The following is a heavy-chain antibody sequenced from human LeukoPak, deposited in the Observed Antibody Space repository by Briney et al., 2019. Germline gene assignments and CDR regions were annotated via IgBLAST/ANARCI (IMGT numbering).Heavy chain of an antibody. Sequence: SETLSLTGAGYGVSLSGYYWSWIRRRPGKGLEWIGEINHSGSTNYNPSLKSRVTISVDTSKNQFSLKLSSVTAADTAVYYCARLSQQQLAPPIDYWGQGTLVTVSS. J-gene: IGHJ4*02. CDR2: INHSGST. D-gene: IGHD6-13*01. V-gene: IGHV4-34*01. CDR3: ARLSQQQLAPPIDY. CDR1: GVSLSGYY.